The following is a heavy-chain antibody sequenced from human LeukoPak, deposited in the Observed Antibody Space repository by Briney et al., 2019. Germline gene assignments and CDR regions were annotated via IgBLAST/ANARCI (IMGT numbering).Heavy chain of an antibody. V-gene: IGHV1-69*13. D-gene: IGHD5-18*01. Sequence: ASVKVSCKACGGTFGSYVISWVRQAPGQELDWMGGIIPIFGTAHYAQKFQGRLTITADESTSTVYMEMSSLRSGDTAMYYCAKEGDTALVTGYFDLWGRGTLVTVSS. J-gene: IGHJ2*01. CDR2: IIPIFGTA. CDR3: AKEGDTALVTGYFDL. CDR1: GGTFGSYV.